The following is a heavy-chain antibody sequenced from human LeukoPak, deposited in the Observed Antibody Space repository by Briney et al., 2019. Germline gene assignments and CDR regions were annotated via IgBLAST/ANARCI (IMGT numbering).Heavy chain of an antibody. CDR3: ARDTSRGFQYYFDY. J-gene: IGHJ4*02. Sequence: GGSLRLSCAASGFTFNIYEMNGVRQAPGKGLEWVSYISNFGSTIYYADSVKGRFTISRDNAKNSLYLQMNSLRAEDTAVYYCARDTSRGFQYYFDYWGQGTLVTVSS. CDR1: GFTFNIYE. V-gene: IGHV3-48*03. CDR2: ISNFGSTI. D-gene: IGHD4-11*01.